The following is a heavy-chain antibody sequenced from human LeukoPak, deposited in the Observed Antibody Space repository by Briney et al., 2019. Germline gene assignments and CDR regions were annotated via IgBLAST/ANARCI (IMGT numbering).Heavy chain of an antibody. D-gene: IGHD2-15*01. V-gene: IGHV4-34*01. CDR3: ARERRPRTPDV. CDR2: INHSGST. Sequence: SETLSLTCAVYGGSFSGYYWSWIRLPPGKGLEWIGEINHSGSTNYNPSLKSRVTISVDTSKNQFSLKLSSVTAADTAVYHCARERRPRTPDVWGQGTTVTVSS. CDR1: GGSFSGYY. J-gene: IGHJ6*02.